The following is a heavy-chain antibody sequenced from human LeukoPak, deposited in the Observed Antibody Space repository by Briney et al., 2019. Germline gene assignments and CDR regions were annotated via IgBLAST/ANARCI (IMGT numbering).Heavy chain of an antibody. CDR1: GFTFSSYA. V-gene: IGHV3-30-3*01. Sequence: GRSLRLSCAASGFTFSSYAMHWVRQAPGEGLEWVAVISYDGSNKYYADSVKGRFTISRDNSKNTLYLQMNSLRAEDTAVYYCARDPWGYGPGAFDIWGQGTMVTVSS. D-gene: IGHD3-16*01. CDR3: ARDPWGYGPGAFDI. CDR2: ISYDGSNK. J-gene: IGHJ3*02.